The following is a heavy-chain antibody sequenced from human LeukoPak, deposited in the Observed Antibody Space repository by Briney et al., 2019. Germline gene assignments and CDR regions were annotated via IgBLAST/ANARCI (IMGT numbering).Heavy chain of an antibody. J-gene: IGHJ2*01. V-gene: IGHV3-74*01. Sequence: GGSLRLSCAASGFSFSVYWMHWVRQAPGKGPVWVSRIKTDGSITDYADFVKGRFTISRDNAKNSLYLQMNSLRAEDTAVYYCARDPSTVTTTLAWYSDLWGRGTLVTVSS. CDR1: GFSFSVYW. D-gene: IGHD4-17*01. CDR2: IKTDGSIT. CDR3: ARDPSTVTTTLAWYSDL.